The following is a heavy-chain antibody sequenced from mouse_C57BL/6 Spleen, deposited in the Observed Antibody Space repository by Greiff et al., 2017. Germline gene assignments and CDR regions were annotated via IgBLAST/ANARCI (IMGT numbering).Heavy chain of an antibody. CDR2: IYPGDGDT. V-gene: IGHV1-80*01. CDR3: ARERTTVVARYFDV. D-gene: IGHD1-1*01. Sequence: QVQLKQSGAELVKPGASVKISCKASGYAFSSYWMNWVKQRPGKGLEWIGQIYPGDGDTNYNGKFKGKATLTADKSSSPAYMQLSSLTSEDSAVYFCARERTTVVARYFDVWGTGTTVTVSS. CDR1: GYAFSSYW. J-gene: IGHJ1*03.